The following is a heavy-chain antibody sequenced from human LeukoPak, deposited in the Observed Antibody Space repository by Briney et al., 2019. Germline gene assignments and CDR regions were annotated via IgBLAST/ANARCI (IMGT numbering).Heavy chain of an antibody. CDR3: ARVAREYCSGGSCYSDYYYYMDV. Sequence: SETLSLTCAVSGGSISSGGYSWSWIRQPPGKGLEWIGYIYYSGSTYYNPSLKSRVTISVDTSKNQFSLKLTSVTAADTAVYYCARVAREYCSGGSCYSDYYYYMDVWGKGTTVTVSS. V-gene: IGHV4-30-4*07. D-gene: IGHD2-15*01. CDR1: GGSISSGGYS. J-gene: IGHJ6*03. CDR2: IYYSGST.